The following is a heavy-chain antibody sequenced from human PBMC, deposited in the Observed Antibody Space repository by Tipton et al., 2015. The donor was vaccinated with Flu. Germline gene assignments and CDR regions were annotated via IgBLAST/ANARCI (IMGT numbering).Heavy chain of an antibody. Sequence: TLSLTCSVSGASMKRSNHYWGWIRQPPGKGLEWIGSIYFSGTPYYSPSLDSRVTISEDTAKNQFSLTVIAVTAADTAMYYCARGSRDTRDAFAIWGQGAMVTSSS. V-gene: IGHV4-39*07. J-gene: IGHJ3*02. CDR3: ARGSRDTRDAFAI. D-gene: IGHD2-15*01. CDR2: IYFSGTP. CDR1: GASMKRSNHY.